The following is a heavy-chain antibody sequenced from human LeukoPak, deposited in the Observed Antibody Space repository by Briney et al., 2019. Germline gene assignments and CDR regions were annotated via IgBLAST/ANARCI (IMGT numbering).Heavy chain of an antibody. J-gene: IGHJ4*02. V-gene: IGHV3-48*01. D-gene: IGHD3-10*01. CDR2: ITSGSGTI. CDR3: ARGLYGSGLYYFDY. CDR1: GFTFNSYS. Sequence: GGSLRVSCAASGFTFNSYSMNWVRQAPGKGLEWLSYITSGSGTIYYADSVTGRFTISRDNAKNSLYLQMNSLRAEDTAVYYCARGLYGSGLYYFDYWGQGSLVTVSS.